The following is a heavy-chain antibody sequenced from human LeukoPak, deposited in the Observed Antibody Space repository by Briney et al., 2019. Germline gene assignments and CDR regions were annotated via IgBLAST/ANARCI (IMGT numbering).Heavy chain of an antibody. J-gene: IGHJ4*02. CDR3: ARSSSWAPYFDY. Sequence: SETLSLTCTVSGGSISSSGYYWGWIRQPPGKGLEWIASIYYSGSTYYNPSLKSQVTISVDTSKNQLSLKLSSLTAADTAVYYCARSSSWAPYFDYWGQGTLVTVSS. CDR2: IYYSGST. D-gene: IGHD6-13*01. V-gene: IGHV4-39*01. CDR1: GGSISSSGYY.